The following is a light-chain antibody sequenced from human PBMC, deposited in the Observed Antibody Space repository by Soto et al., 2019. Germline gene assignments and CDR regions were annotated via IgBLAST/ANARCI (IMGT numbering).Light chain of an antibody. J-gene: IGKJ1*01. CDR2: GAS. CDR3: QQYNAYSST. CDR1: QRVNSNY. Sequence: ELVLTQSPGTLSLSPGERATLSCRASQRVNSNYLAWYQQKPGQAPRLLIYGASSRATGIPDRFSGSGSGTDFTLTITSLQPDDSATYYCQQYNAYSSTFGHGTKVDIK. V-gene: IGKV3-20*01.